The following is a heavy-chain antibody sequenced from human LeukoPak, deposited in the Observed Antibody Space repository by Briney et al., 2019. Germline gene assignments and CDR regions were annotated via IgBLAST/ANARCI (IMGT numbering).Heavy chain of an antibody. CDR3: ARDLDYGDYYYYGMDV. CDR2: IWYDGSNK. Sequence: PGRSLRLSCAASGFTFSYYGMHWVRQAPGKGLEWVAVIWYDGSNKYYADSVKGRFTISRDNSRNTLYLQMNSLRAEDTAVYYCARDLDYGDYYYYGMDVWGQGTTVTVSS. D-gene: IGHD4-17*01. J-gene: IGHJ6*02. V-gene: IGHV3-33*01. CDR1: GFTFSYYG.